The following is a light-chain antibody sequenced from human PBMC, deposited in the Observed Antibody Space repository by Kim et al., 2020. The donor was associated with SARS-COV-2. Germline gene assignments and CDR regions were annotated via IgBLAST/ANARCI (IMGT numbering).Light chain of an antibody. J-gene: IGLJ2*01. CDR2: QDT. CDR1: RWGEKY. Sequence: GQTANITYSGDRWGEKYVCWYQQKPGQSPVVVIYQDTQRPSGIPERFSGSNSGNTATLIISGTQASDEAEYYCQVWASTTTVFGGGTQLTVL. CDR3: QVWASTTTV. V-gene: IGLV3-1*01.